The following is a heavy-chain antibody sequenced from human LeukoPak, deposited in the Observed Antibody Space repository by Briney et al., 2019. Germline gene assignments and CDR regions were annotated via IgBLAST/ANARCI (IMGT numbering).Heavy chain of an antibody. CDR2: IRYDGNNK. Sequence: PGGSLRLSCAASGFTFSSSGMHWVRQAPGKGLEWVAFIRYDGNNKYYADSVKGRFTISRDNSKNTLYLQMNSLRAEDTAVYYCAREGYGSGSVENWFDPWGQGTLVTVSS. CDR1: GFTFSSSG. D-gene: IGHD3-10*01. CDR3: AREGYGSGSVENWFDP. J-gene: IGHJ5*02. V-gene: IGHV3-30*02.